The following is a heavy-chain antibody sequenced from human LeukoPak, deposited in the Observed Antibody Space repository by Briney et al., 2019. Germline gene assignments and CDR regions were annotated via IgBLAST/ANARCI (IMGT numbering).Heavy chain of an antibody. V-gene: IGHV3-53*04. D-gene: IGHD5-24*01. J-gene: IGHJ3*02. CDR3: ARLVEMATIDAFDI. CDR1: GFTVSSNY. Sequence: PGGSLRLSCAASGFTVSSNYMSWVRQAPGKGLEWVSVIYSGGSTYYADSVKGRFTISRHNSKNTLYLQMNSLRAEDTAVYYCARLVEMATIDAFDIWGQGTMVTVSS. CDR2: IYSGGST.